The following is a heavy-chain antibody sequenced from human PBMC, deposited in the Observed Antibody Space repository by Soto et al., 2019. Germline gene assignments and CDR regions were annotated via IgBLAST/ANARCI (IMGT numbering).Heavy chain of an antibody. CDR3: ARDLWSGYYYYGMDV. J-gene: IGHJ6*02. V-gene: IGHV1-69*13. CDR1: GGTFSSYA. D-gene: IGHD3-3*01. CDR2: IIPIFGTA. Sequence: SVKVSCKASGGTFSSYAISWVRQAPGQGLGWMGGIIPIFGTANYAQKFQGRVTITADESTSTAYMELSRLRSEDTAVYYCARDLWSGYYYYGMDVWGQGTTVTVSS.